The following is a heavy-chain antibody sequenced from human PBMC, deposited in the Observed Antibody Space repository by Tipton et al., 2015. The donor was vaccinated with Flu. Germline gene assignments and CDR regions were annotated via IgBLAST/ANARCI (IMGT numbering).Heavy chain of an antibody. J-gene: IGHJ2*01. D-gene: IGHD3-3*01. CDR1: GFIFSDRW. CDR3: ARDRPRIAVMSEWFLDL. CDR2: IKHDGTEK. V-gene: IGHV3-7*01. Sequence: SLRLSCAASGFIFSDRWMTWVRQAPGKGLEWLANIKHDGTEKYYVDSLKGRITISRENAKNSLYLHINNLRAEDTAVYFCARDRPRIAVMSEWFLDLWGRGTLVSVSS.